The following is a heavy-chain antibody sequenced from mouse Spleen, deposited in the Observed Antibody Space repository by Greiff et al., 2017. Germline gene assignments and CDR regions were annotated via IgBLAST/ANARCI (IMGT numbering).Heavy chain of an antibody. V-gene: IGHV1-9*01. CDR3: ARTYVSYWYFDV. D-gene: IGHD5-1*01. Sequence: VQLQESGAELMKPGASVKISCKATGYTFSSYGIEWVKQRPGHGLEWIGEILPGSGSTNYNEKFKGKATLTVDKSSSTAYMQLSSLTSEDSAVYYCARTYVSYWYFDVWGAGTTVTVSS. J-gene: IGHJ1*01. CDR1: GYTFSSYG. CDR2: ILPGSGST.